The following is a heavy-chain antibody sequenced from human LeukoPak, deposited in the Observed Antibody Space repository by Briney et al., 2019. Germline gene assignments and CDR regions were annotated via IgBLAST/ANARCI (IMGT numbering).Heavy chain of an antibody. CDR1: GYTFTSYG. Sequence: GASVKVSCKASGYTFTSYGISWVRQAPGQGLEWMGWISAYNGNTNYAQKLQGRVTMTTDTSTSTAYMELRSLRSDDTAVYYCARDPLGNGQPPVDYWGQGTLVTVSS. D-gene: IGHD4-23*01. J-gene: IGHJ4*02. CDR3: ARDPLGNGQPPVDY. V-gene: IGHV1-18*01. CDR2: ISAYNGNT.